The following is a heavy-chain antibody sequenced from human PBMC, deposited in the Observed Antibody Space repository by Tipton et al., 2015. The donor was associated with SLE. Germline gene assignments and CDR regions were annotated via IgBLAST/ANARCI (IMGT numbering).Heavy chain of an antibody. Sequence: GLVKPSETLSLTCTVSGGSISSYYWSWIRQPPGKGLEWIGYIYTSGSTNYNPSLKSRVTISVDTSKNQFSLKLSSVTAADTAVYYCARPLVAAAGWEAFDIWGQGTMVTVSS. J-gene: IGHJ3*02. CDR1: GGSISSYY. D-gene: IGHD6-13*01. V-gene: IGHV4-4*08. CDR2: IYTSGST. CDR3: ARPLVAAAGWEAFDI.